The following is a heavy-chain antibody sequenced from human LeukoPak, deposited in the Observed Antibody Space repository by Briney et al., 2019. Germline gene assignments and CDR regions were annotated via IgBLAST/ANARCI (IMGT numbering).Heavy chain of an antibody. V-gene: IGHV3-66*01. CDR2: IYAGGTT. Sequence: GGSLRLSCAASGFTFSIYAMNWVRQAPGKGLEWVSVIYAGGTTFYADSVEGRFTISRDNSKNTLYLQMNSLTAEDTAVYYCARAGRVGAAGLFDSWGQGSLVTVSS. CDR1: GFTFSIYA. CDR3: ARAGRVGAAGLFDS. J-gene: IGHJ4*02. D-gene: IGHD6-13*01.